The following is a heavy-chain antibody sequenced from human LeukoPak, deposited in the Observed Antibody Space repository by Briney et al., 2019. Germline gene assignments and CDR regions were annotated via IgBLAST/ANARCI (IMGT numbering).Heavy chain of an antibody. CDR1: GFTFSSYS. D-gene: IGHD3-22*01. J-gene: IGHJ4*02. CDR3: AKDRYYYDSSIGLYYFDY. V-gene: IGHV3-48*01. CDR2: ISSSSSTI. Sequence: PGGSLRLSRAASGFTFSSYSMNWVRQAPGKGLEWVSYISSSSSTIYYADSVKGRFTISRDNAENSLYLQMNSLRAEDTAVYYCAKDRYYYDSSIGLYYFDYWGQGTLVTVSS.